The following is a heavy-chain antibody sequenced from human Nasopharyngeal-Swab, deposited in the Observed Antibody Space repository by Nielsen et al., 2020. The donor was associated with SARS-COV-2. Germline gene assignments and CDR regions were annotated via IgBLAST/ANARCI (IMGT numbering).Heavy chain of an antibody. Sequence: GESLKISCAASGFTVSSNYMSWVRQAPGKGLEWVSVIYSGGSTYYADSVKGRFTISRHNSKNTLYLQMNSLRAEDTAVYYCANGDYYDSSGYDSMGDYWGQGTLVTVSS. V-gene: IGHV3-53*04. CDR1: GFTVSSNY. D-gene: IGHD3-22*01. CDR3: ANGDYYDSSGYDSMGDY. J-gene: IGHJ4*02. CDR2: IYSGGST.